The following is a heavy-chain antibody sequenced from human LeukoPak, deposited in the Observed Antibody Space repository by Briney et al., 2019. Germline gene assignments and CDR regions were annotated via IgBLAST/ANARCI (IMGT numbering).Heavy chain of an antibody. Sequence: PGGSLRLSCAASGFTFSSYDMHWVRQAPGKGLEWVAFIRYDGSDKYYADSVKGRFTISRDNSKNTLYLQMNSLRAEDTAVYYCAKDYYGSGSYYVPWFDPWGQGTLVTVSS. CDR2: IRYDGSDK. CDR3: AKDYYGSGSYYVPWFDP. D-gene: IGHD3-10*01. CDR1: GFTFSSYD. J-gene: IGHJ5*02. V-gene: IGHV3-30*02.